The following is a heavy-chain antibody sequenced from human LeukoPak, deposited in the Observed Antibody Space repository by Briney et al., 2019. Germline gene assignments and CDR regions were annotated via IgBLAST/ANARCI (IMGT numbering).Heavy chain of an antibody. D-gene: IGHD6-13*01. Sequence: SETLSLTCTVSFYSISSGYYWGWIRQPPGKGLEWIGYIYYSGSTYYNPSLKSRVTISVDTSKNQFSLKLSSVTAADTAVYYCAYSGIAAAGSFDYWGQGTLVTVSS. V-gene: IGHV4-38-2*02. CDR3: AYSGIAAAGSFDY. CDR1: FYSISSGYY. J-gene: IGHJ4*02. CDR2: IYYSGST.